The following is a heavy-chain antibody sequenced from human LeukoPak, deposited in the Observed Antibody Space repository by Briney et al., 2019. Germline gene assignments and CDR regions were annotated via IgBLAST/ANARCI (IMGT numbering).Heavy chain of an antibody. Sequence: SQTLSLTCTVSGGSISSGNYYWSWIRQPPGKGLEWIGEINHSGGTNYNPSLKSRVTISVDTSKNQFSLKLSSVTAADTAVYYCARVRLVRGVTLLDYWGQGTLVTVSS. CDR1: GGSISSGNYY. J-gene: IGHJ4*02. V-gene: IGHV4-39*07. CDR3: ARVRLVRGVTLLDY. D-gene: IGHD3-10*01. CDR2: INHSGGT.